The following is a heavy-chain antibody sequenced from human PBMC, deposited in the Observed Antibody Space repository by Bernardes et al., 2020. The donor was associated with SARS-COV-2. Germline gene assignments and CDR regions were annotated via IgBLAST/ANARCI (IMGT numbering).Heavy chain of an antibody. V-gene: IGHV3-73*01. CDR3: TGEYLY. J-gene: IGHJ4*02. CDR2: IRSKPKGYAT. CDR1: GFNFSGSA. Sequence: GSLRLSCAASGFNFSGSAIQWVRQPSGRGLEWIGRIRSKPKGYATTYAASLKGRFVISRDDSRNTAYLQIHSLKVEDTAVYYCTGEYLYWDQGTLVSVSS. D-gene: IGHD6-6*01.